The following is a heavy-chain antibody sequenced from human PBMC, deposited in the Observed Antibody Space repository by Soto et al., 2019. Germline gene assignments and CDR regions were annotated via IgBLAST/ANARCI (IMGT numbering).Heavy chain of an antibody. Sequence: GGSLRLSCSTSGFTFSHYAMHWVRQAPGKGLEYVLAISSNGDNTYYADSVKGRFTISRDNSKNTLYLQMSSLRPEDTAVYYCVRTYYFDNTGYYSLSFYWGQGTLVTVSS. CDR3: VRTYYFDNTGYYSLSFY. D-gene: IGHD3-22*01. J-gene: IGHJ4*02. V-gene: IGHV3-64D*08. CDR1: GFTFSHYA. CDR2: ISSNGDNT.